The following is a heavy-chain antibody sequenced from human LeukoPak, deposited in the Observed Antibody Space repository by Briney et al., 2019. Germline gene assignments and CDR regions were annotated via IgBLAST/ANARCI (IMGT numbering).Heavy chain of an antibody. CDR1: GYTVASYG. J-gene: IGHJ3*01. CDR2: ISVYNGNT. V-gene: IGHV1-18*01. D-gene: IGHD5-24*01. CDR3: ERADGLGHEDT. Sequence: ASVTVSCKASGYTVASYGISGVRQAPGQGLEWMGWISVYNGNTNYAQKLQGRVTMTTDTSTSTAYMELRSLRSDDTAVYYCERADGLGHEDTCGQGTMVTVSS.